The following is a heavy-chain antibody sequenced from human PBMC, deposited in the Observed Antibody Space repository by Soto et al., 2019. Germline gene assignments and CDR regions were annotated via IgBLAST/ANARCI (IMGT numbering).Heavy chain of an antibody. Sequence: PXESLSLTCTVSGGSISSSSYYWGWIRQPPGKGLEWIGSIYYSGSTYYNPSLKSRVTISVDTSKNQFSLKLSSVTAADTAVYYCAREPPKKRSGWYRGWFDPWGQGTLVTVSS. J-gene: IGHJ5*02. V-gene: IGHV4-39*02. CDR1: GGSISSSSYY. CDR2: IYYSGST. D-gene: IGHD6-19*01. CDR3: AREPPKKRSGWYRGWFDP.